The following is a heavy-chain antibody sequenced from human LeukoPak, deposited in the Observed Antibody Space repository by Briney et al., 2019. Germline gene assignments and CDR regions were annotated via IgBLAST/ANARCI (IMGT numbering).Heavy chain of an antibody. V-gene: IGHV1-58*01. J-gene: IGHJ4*02. Sequence: SVKVSCKASGFTFTSSAVQWVRQARGQRLEWIGWIVVGSGNTNYAQKFQERVTITRDMSTSTAYMELSSLRSEDTAVYYCAGGSGSYHVDYWGQGALVTVPS. CDR1: GFTFTSSA. CDR2: IVVGSGNT. D-gene: IGHD3-10*01. CDR3: AGGSGSYHVDY.